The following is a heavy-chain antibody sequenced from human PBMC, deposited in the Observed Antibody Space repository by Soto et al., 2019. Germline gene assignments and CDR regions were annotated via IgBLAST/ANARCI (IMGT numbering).Heavy chain of an antibody. Sequence: EVQLVESGGGLVQPGGSLRLSCAASGFTFSSYDMHWVRQATGKGLEWVSVIGTAGDTYYPGSVKGRFTISRENAKNSFYLQMNSLRAEDTAVYYCARAAGYSYGYYYYYYGMDVWGQGTTVTVSS. CDR3: ARAAGYSYGYYYYYYGMDV. J-gene: IGHJ6*02. CDR2: IGTAGDT. D-gene: IGHD5-18*01. V-gene: IGHV3-13*01. CDR1: GFTFSSYD.